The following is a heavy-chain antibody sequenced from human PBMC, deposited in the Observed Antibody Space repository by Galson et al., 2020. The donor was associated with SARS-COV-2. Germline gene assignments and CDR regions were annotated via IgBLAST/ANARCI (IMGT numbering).Heavy chain of an antibody. CDR2: IYYSGST. V-gene: IGHV4-59*08. CDR3: ARHYSRGAYSSSWPIDY. D-gene: IGHD6-13*01. J-gene: IGHJ4*02. Sequence: SETLSLTCTVSGGSISSYYWSWIRQPPGKGLEWIGYIYYSGSTNYNPSLKSRVTISVDTSKNQFSLKLSSVTAADTAVYYCARHYSRGAYSSSWPIDYWGQGTLVTVSS. CDR1: GGSISSYY.